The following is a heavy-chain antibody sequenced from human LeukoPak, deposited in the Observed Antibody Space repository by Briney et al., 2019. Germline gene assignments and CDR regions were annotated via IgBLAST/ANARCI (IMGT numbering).Heavy chain of an antibody. Sequence: ASVKVSCKASGYPFSAYYMHWARQAPGQGFEWMGWINSNLGDTSYAQKFQGRVTMIRDTSISTAYMELSRLTSDDTAMYYCARDFRRNYFDPWGQGTLVTASS. CDR2: INSNLGDT. CDR3: ARDFRRNYFDP. J-gene: IGHJ5*02. CDR1: GYPFSAYY. V-gene: IGHV1-2*02.